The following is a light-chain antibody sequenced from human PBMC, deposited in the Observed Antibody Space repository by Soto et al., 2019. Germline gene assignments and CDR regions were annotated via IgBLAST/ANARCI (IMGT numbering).Light chain of an antibody. CDR2: LVS. CDR3: MQGTYRRT. CDR1: QILLDSDGYTY. J-gene: IGKJ1*01. Sequence: DFVMTQSPLSLSVTPGEAASISCRSNQILLDSDGYTYLHWYLQKSGQSPQLLIYLVSNRDSGVPDRFSGSGSATDFTLKISRVEAEDVGVYYCMQGTYRRTFGQGTKVDIK. V-gene: IGKV2-28*01.